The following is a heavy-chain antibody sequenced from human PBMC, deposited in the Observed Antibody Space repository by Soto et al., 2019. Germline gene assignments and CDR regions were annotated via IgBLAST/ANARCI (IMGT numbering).Heavy chain of an antibody. CDR1: GYTLTDYV. CDR3: SIRICGSDTMFQS. Sequence: HVPLVQSGAEVKKPGASVNDSCKPPGYTLTDYVITSVRQAPGQGLQWMGWTSAYSGDTNYAQKFQGRVAMTTDTAAVTLCVELRSLRSDYRVVYYCSIRICGSDTMFQSWGPGSLVTVS. J-gene: IGHJ5*02. D-gene: IGHD3-10*01. CDR2: TSAYSGDT. V-gene: IGHV1-18*04.